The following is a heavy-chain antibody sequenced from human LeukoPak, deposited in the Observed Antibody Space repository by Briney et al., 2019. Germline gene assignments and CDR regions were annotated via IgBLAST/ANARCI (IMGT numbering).Heavy chain of an antibody. CDR1: GFTFSSYA. Sequence: QAGGSLRLSCAASGFTFSSYAMHWVRQAPGKGLEWVAVISYDGSNKYYADSVKGRFTISRDNSKNTLYLQMNSLRAEDTAVYYCARSLQPIPYYFDYWGQGTLVTVSS. J-gene: IGHJ4*02. CDR2: ISYDGSNK. CDR3: ARSLQPIPYYFDY. D-gene: IGHD1-1*01. V-gene: IGHV3-30-3*01.